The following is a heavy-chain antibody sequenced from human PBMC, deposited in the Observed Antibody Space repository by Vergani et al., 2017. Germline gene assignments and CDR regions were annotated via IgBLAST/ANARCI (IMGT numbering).Heavy chain of an antibody. V-gene: IGHV3-53*01. CDR1: GFTVSSNY. CDR3: ARGVYGGNDAFDI. CDR2: IYSGGST. J-gene: IGHJ3*02. Sequence: EVQLVESGGGLIQPGGSLRLSCAASGFTVSSNYMSWVRQAPGKGLEWVSGIYSGGSTYYADSVKGRFTISRDNSKNTLYLQMNSLRAEDTAVYYCARGVYGGNDAFDIWGQGTMVTVSS. D-gene: IGHD4-23*01.